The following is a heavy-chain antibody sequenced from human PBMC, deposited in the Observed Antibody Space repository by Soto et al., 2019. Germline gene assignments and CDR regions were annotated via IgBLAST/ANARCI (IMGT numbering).Heavy chain of an antibody. CDR3: ATRGPRRAFDI. CDR1: GGAFSSHT. V-gene: IGHV1-69*02. J-gene: IGHJ3*02. D-gene: IGHD5-12*01. Sequence: QVQLVQSGAEVKKPGSSVKVSCKSSGGAFSSHTISCVRQAPGQGLEWMGRIIPILGIINYAQKFQDRVTISADKSTSTAYMEVSSLRSEDTAVYYCATRGPRRAFDIWGQGTMVTVSS. CDR2: IIPILGII.